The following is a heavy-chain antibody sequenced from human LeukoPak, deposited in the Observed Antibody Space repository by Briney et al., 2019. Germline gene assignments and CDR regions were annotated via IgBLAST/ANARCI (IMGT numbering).Heavy chain of an antibody. CDR1: GFTFNTYA. V-gene: IGHV3-23*01. CDR2: ISGSGGST. D-gene: IGHD6-13*01. CDR3: AKDLSDSSRVPGDY. Sequence: GGSLRLSCAASGFTFNTYAMSWVRQAPGKGLEWVSSISGSGGSTFYADSVKGRFTISSDNSKNTLYLQMNSLRAEDTAVYYCAKDLSDSSRVPGDYWGQGTLVTVSS. J-gene: IGHJ4*02.